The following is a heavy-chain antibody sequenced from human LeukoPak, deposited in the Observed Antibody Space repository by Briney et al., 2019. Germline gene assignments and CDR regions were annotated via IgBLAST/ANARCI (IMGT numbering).Heavy chain of an antibody. CDR2: ISGSGGST. J-gene: IGHJ5*02. CDR3: AKDPNRELLLRTAGNDP. CDR1: GFTFSSYS. Sequence: PGGSLRLSCAASGFTFSSYSMNWVRQAPGKGLEWVSAISGSGGSTYYADSVKGRFTISRDNSKNTLYLQMNSLRAEDTAVYYCAKDPNRELLLRTAGNDPWGQGTLVTVSS. V-gene: IGHV3-23*01. D-gene: IGHD1-26*01.